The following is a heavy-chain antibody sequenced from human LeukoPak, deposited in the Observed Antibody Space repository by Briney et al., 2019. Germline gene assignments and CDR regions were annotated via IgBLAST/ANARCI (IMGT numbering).Heavy chain of an antibody. CDR3: ARVREATIAPFFDY. J-gene: IGHJ4*02. CDR2: IYYSGST. V-gene: IGHV4-31*03. CDR1: GDSISSGDYY. D-gene: IGHD6-13*01. Sequence: SETLSLTCTLSGDSISSGDYYWTWIRQHPGKGLEWIGCIYYSGSTYYNLSLKSRVIISADTSKNHFSLKLSSVTAADTAVYYCARVREATIAPFFDYWGQGILVTVSS.